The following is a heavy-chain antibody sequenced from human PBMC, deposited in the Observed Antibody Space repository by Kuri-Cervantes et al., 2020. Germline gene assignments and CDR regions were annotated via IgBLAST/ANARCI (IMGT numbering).Heavy chain of an antibody. J-gene: IGHJ5*02. CDR3: ARDENSSGRQTNWFDP. CDR2: ISAYNGNT. V-gene: IGHV1-18*01. Sequence: ASVKVSCKAPGGTFSSDAVSWVRQAPGQGLEWMGWISAYNGNTNYAQKLQGRVTMTTDTSTSTAYMELRSLRSDDTAVYYCARDENSSGRQTNWFDPWGQGTLVTVSS. CDR1: GGTFSSDA. D-gene: IGHD6-19*01.